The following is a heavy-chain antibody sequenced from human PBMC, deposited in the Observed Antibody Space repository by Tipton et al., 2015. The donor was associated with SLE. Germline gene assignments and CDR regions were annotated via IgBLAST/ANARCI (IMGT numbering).Heavy chain of an antibody. D-gene: IGHD2-15*01. V-gene: IGHV4-59*11. CDR1: GASISSHY. CDR2: IYYSGST. J-gene: IGHJ4*02. Sequence: TLSLTCTVSGASISSHYWSWIRQPPGKGLEWIGYIYYSGSTNYNPSLKSRVTISVDTSKNQFSLKLSSVTAADTAVYYCARGGGSPSYWGQGTLVTVSS. CDR3: ARGGGSPSY.